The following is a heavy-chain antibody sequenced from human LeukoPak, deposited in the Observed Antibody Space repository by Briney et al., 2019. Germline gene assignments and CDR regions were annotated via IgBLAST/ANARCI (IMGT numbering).Heavy chain of an antibody. D-gene: IGHD2-15*01. Sequence: PSETLSLTCAVYGGSFSGYYWSWIRQPPGKGLEWIGEINHSGSTNYNPSLKSRVTISVDTSKNQFSLKLSSVTAADTAVYYCARDRYCSGGSRYYNWFDPWGQGTLVTVSS. CDR2: INHSGST. J-gene: IGHJ5*02. V-gene: IGHV4-34*01. CDR3: ARDRYCSGGSRYYNWFDP. CDR1: GGSFSGYY.